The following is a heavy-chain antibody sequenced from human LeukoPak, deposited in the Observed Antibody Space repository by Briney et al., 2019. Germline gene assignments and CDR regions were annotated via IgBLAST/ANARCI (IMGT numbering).Heavy chain of an antibody. J-gene: IGHJ4*02. D-gene: IGHD6-19*01. CDR2: IYYSGST. Sequence: PSETLSLTCTVSGGSISSYYWSWIRQPPGKGLEWIGYIYYSGSTNYNPSFKSRVTISVDTSKNQFSLKLSSVTAADTAVYYCARHSQWLAIFDYWGQGTLVTVSS. CDR3: ARHSQWLAIFDY. V-gene: IGHV4-59*08. CDR1: GGSISSYY.